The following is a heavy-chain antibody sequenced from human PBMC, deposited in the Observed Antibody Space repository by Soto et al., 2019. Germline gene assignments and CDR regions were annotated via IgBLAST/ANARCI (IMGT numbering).Heavy chain of an antibody. V-gene: IGHV3-48*01. CDR3: ARERPRPNC. J-gene: IGHJ4*02. CDR1: GFTFSNYN. D-gene: IGHD6-6*01. CDR2: ISFSGSVI. Sequence: VHLVESGGGLVQPGGSLRLSCAASGFTFSNYNMNWVRQAPGKGLEWISYISFSGSVIYYADSVKGRFTISRDNANNSLYLQINSQRAELTAVYYSARERPRPNCWGQGTLVNVSS.